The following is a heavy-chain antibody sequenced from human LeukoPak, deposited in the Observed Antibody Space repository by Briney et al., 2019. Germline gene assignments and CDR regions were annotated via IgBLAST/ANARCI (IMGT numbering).Heavy chain of an antibody. D-gene: IGHD2-15*01. J-gene: IGHJ6*03. Sequence: ASVKVSCKASGYTFTSYGISWVRQAPGQGLEWMGWISAYNGNTNYAQKLQGRVTMTTDTSTSTAYMELRSLRSDDTAVYYCARDGAYCSGGSCYSLFFYYYYYMDVWGKGTTVTVSS. CDR1: GYTFTSYG. CDR2: ISAYNGNT. CDR3: ARDGAYCSGGSCYSLFFYYYYYMDV. V-gene: IGHV1-18*01.